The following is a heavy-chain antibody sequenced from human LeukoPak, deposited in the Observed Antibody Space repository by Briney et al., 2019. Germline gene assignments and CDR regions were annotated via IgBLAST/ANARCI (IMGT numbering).Heavy chain of an antibody. CDR3: ARDVATYDILTGYYFDC. J-gene: IGHJ4*02. V-gene: IGHV1-46*01. D-gene: IGHD3-9*01. CDR1: GYTFTSYY. Sequence: ASVKVSCKASGYTFTSYYMHWVRQAPGQGLEWMGIINTSGGSTSYAQKFQGRVTMTRDTSTSTVYMELSSLRSEDTAVYYCARDVATYDILTGYYFDCWGQGTLDTVSS. CDR2: INTSGGST.